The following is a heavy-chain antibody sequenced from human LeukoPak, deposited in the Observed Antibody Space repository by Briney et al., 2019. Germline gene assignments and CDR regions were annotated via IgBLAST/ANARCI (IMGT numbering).Heavy chain of an antibody. J-gene: IGHJ4*02. D-gene: IGHD4-23*01. V-gene: IGHV5-51*01. CDR2: IYPGDSDT. Sequence: GESLKISCKGSGYSFTNYWIGWVRQMPGKGLECMGIIYPGDSDTRYSPSFQGQVTISADKSISTAYLQWSSLKASDTAMYYCVRLEAYGGNSPFDYWGQGTLVTVSS. CDR3: VRLEAYGGNSPFDY. CDR1: GYSFTNYW.